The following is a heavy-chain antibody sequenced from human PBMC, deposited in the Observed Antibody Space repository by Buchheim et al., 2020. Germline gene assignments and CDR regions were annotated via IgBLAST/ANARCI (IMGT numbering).Heavy chain of an antibody. J-gene: IGHJ6*02. V-gene: IGHV3-33*01. CDR3: ARDLGVSMVRGVIISPFSGYYYGMDV. D-gene: IGHD3-10*01. CDR1: GFTFSSYG. Sequence: QVQLVESGGGVVQPWRSLRLSCAASGFTFSSYGMHWVRQAPGKGREWVVVIWYDGSNKYYADSVKGRLTISRDNFKNTLYLQMNSLRAEETAVYYCARDLGVSMVRGVIISPFSGYYYGMDVWGQGTT. CDR2: IWYDGSNK.